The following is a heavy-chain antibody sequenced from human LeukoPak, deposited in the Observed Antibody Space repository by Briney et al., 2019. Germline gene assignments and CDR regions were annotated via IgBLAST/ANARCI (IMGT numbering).Heavy chain of an antibody. Sequence: PSETLSLTCAVYGGSFSGYYWSWIRQPPGKGLEWIGEINHSGSTNYNPSLKSRVTISVDTSKNQFSLKLSSVTAADTAVYYCARGYPMVSDAFDIWGQGTMVTVSS. CDR2: INHSGST. D-gene: IGHD5-18*01. CDR3: ARGYPMVSDAFDI. J-gene: IGHJ3*02. V-gene: IGHV4-34*01. CDR1: GGSFSGYY.